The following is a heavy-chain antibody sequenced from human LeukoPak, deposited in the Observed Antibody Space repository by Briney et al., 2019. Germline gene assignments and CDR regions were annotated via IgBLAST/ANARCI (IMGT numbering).Heavy chain of an antibody. J-gene: IGHJ5*02. D-gene: IGHD2-2*01. Sequence: SVKVSCKASGGTFSSYAISWVRQAPGQGLEWMGGIIPIFGTANYAQKFQGRVTITADESTSTAYMELSSLRSEDTAVYYCARNLNLVQAANRNWFDPWGQGTLVTVSS. CDR1: GGTFSSYA. V-gene: IGHV1-69*13. CDR3: ARNLNLVQAANRNWFDP. CDR2: IIPIFGTA.